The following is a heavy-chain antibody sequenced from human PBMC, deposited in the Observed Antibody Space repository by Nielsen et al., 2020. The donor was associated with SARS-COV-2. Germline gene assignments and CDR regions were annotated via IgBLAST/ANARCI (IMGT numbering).Heavy chain of an antibody. D-gene: IGHD3-10*01. CDR3: AKRYGSGSPYWYWSMDV. J-gene: IGHJ6*02. Sequence: GESLKISCAASGFTFSSYAMSWVRQAPGKGLEWVSAISGSGGSTYYADSVKGRFTISRDNSKNTLYLQMNSLRAEDTAVYYCAKRYGSGSPYWYWSMDVWGQGTTVTVSS. V-gene: IGHV3-23*01. CDR1: GFTFSSYA. CDR2: ISGSGGST.